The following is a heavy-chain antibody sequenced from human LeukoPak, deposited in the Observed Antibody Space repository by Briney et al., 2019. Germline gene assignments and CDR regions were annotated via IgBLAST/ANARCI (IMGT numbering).Heavy chain of an antibody. CDR1: GYSFTSYW. V-gene: IGHV5-51*01. Sequence: GESLKISFKGSGYSFTSYWIGWVRQMPGKGLEWMGIIYPGDSDTRYSPSFQGQVTTSADKSISTAYLQWSSLKASDTAMYYCARGDFVVVPAAMLSYFDYWGQGTLVTVSS. CDR3: ARGDFVVVPAAMLSYFDY. J-gene: IGHJ4*02. CDR2: IYPGDSDT. D-gene: IGHD2-2*01.